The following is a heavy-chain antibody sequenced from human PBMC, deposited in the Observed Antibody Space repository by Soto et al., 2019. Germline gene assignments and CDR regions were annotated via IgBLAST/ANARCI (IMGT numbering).Heavy chain of an antibody. CDR1: GGSISSYY. D-gene: IGHD4-17*01. V-gene: IGHV4-59*08. Sequence: QVQLQESGPGLVKPSETLSLTCTVSGGSISSYYWSWIRQPPGKGLEWIGYIYYSGSTNYNPSPKSRVTISVDTSKNQSSLKLSSVTAADTAVYYCARGVYGDYGYYYFDYWGQGTLVTVSS. J-gene: IGHJ4*02. CDR3: ARGVYGDYGYYYFDY. CDR2: IYYSGST.